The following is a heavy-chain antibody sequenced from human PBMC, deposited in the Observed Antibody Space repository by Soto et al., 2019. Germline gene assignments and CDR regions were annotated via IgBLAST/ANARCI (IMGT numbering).Heavy chain of an antibody. J-gene: IGHJ4*02. CDR1: GGSIGRYY. CDR2: VSYSGAT. V-gene: IGHV4-59*01. CDR3: ARDGQYDRGVYYSPFDH. Sequence: KASETLSLTCSVSGGSIGRYYWSWVRQAPGKGLERIAYVSYSGATRYNPSLESRVTISVDTSKNQFSLRRNSVTAADTAVYYCARDGQYDRGVYYSPFDHWGEGTLVTVSS. D-gene: IGHD3-10*02.